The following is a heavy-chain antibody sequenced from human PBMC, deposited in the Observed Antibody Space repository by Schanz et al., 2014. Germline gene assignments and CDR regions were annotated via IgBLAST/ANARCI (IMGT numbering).Heavy chain of an antibody. V-gene: IGHV3-7*01. J-gene: IGHJ4*02. Sequence: EVQLVESGGGLVQPGGSLRLSCAASGFTFSAYWMTWVRQAPGKGLDWVGIIKPDGSEKFYVDSVKGRFTISRDNAKNLMYLHPNSLRAEDTAVYYCAREVGGSFGQHYWGQGALVTVSS. CDR2: IKPDGSEK. CDR3: AREVGGSFGQHY. CDR1: GFTFSAYW. D-gene: IGHD1-26*01.